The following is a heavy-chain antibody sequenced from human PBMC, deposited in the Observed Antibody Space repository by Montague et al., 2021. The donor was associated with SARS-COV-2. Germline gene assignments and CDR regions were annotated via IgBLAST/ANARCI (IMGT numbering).Heavy chain of an antibody. V-gene: IGHV4-59*08. CDR1: GGSISPYC. CDR3: ARHSHISDFKGVDF. Sequence: SETLSLTCTVSGGSISPYCWSWIRQPPGKGLEWIGEIYYNGDSNSNPSLRSRVTISLDTSKKQFSLEVTSVTAADTAVYYCARHSHISDFKGVDFWGQGTPVTVSS. D-gene: IGHD2-21*02. CDR2: IYYNGDS. J-gene: IGHJ4*02.